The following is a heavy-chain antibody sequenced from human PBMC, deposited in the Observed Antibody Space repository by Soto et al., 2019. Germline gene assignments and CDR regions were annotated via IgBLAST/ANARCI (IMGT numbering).Heavy chain of an antibody. Sequence: QVQLVQSGAEVKKPGSSVKVSCKASGGTFSNDIITWVRQAPGQGLEWMGRIIPLLDIANYAQKFQGRVTITADKSTDTAYMELNSLRSDDTAVYYCVRDSPIGSTYSGYDGIDYWGQGTLVTVSS. CDR2: IIPLLDIA. J-gene: IGHJ4*02. V-gene: IGHV1-69*08. CDR1: GGTFSNDI. CDR3: VRDSPIGSTYSGYDGIDY. D-gene: IGHD5-12*01.